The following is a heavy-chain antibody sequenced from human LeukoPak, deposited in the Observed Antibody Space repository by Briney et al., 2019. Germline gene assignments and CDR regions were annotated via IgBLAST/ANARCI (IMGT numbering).Heavy chain of an antibody. D-gene: IGHD5-12*01. CDR1: GFTFRNYE. V-gene: IGHV3-48*03. Sequence: GGSLRLSCAASGFTFRNYEMNWIRQAPGKGLEWVSYISSSGSTIYYADSVKGRFTISRDNAKNSLYLQMNSLRAEDTAVYYCARDRGYSGYDSFDYWGQGTLVTVSS. CDR3: ARDRGYSGYDSFDY. J-gene: IGHJ4*02. CDR2: ISSSGSTI.